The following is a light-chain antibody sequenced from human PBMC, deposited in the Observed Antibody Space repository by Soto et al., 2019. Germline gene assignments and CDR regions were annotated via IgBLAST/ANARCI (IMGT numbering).Light chain of an antibody. CDR3: QQYNSYPLT. CDR2: KAS. V-gene: IGKV1-5*03. CDR1: QSISSW. J-gene: IGKJ4*02. Sequence: DIQMTQSPSTLSASVGDRVTITCRASQSISSWLAWYQQKPGKAPNLLIYKASSLERGVPSRFSGSGSGTEFTLTISSLQPDDFATYYGQQYNSYPLTCGGGTKVEIK.